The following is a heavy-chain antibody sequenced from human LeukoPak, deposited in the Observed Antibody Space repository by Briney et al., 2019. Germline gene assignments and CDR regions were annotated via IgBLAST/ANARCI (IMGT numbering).Heavy chain of an antibody. CDR2: INPGGSSI. CDR3: ARSDQADDY. D-gene: IGHD2-2*01. V-gene: IGHV3-74*01. Sequence: AGGSLRLSCAASGFTFSSYWMHRVRQVPGKELVWVARINPGGSSITYADSVKGRFTISRDNAKNTLYLQMDSLRAKDTGVYYCARSDQADDYWGQGTLVTVSS. J-gene: IGHJ4*02. CDR1: GFTFSSYW.